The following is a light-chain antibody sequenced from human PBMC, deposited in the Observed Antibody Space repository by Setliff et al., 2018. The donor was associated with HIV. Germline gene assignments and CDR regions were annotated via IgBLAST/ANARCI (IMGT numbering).Light chain of an antibody. CDR3: QQYYSYPT. Sequence: DIQMTQSPSTLSASVGDRVTITCRASQSFGSWLAWYQQKPGKAPKLLIYKASTLESGVPSRFSGSGSGTEFTLTISSLQPDDFATYYCQQYYSYPTFGQGTKVDIK. V-gene: IGKV1-5*03. CDR1: QSFGSW. J-gene: IGKJ1*01. CDR2: KAS.